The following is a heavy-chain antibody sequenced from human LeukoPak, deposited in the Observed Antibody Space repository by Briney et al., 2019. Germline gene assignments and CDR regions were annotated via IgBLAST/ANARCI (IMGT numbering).Heavy chain of an antibody. V-gene: IGHV4-39*07. CDR3: ARVFYSSSWYDHFDY. D-gene: IGHD6-13*01. Sequence: SETLSLTCTVSGGSISSSSYYWGWIRQPPGKGLEWIGSIYYSGSTYYNPSLKSRVTISVDTSKNQFSLKLSSVTAADTAVYYCARVFYSSSWYDHFDYWGQGTLVTVSS. J-gene: IGHJ4*02. CDR1: GGSISSSSYY. CDR2: IYYSGST.